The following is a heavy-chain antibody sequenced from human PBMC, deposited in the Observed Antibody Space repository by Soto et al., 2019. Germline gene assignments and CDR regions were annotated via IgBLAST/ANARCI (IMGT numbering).Heavy chain of an antibody. CDR2: INHSGST. V-gene: IGHV4-34*01. CDR1: GGSFSGYY. Sequence: PSETLCLTCAVYGGSFSGYYWSWIRQPPGKGLEWIGEINHSGSTNYNPSLKSRVTISVDTSKNQFSLKLSSVTAADTAVYYCARVFGAMYYDFWSGYSPGPTKYYFDYWGQGTLVTVSS. J-gene: IGHJ4*02. D-gene: IGHD3-3*01. CDR3: ARVFGAMYYDFWSGYSPGPTKYYFDY.